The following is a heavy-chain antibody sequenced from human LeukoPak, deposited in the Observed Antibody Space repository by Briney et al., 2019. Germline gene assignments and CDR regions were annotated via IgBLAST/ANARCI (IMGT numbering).Heavy chain of an antibody. CDR3: GRNYSGRSLDP. D-gene: IGHD5-12*01. CDR2: ISSFSGTI. V-gene: IGHV3-48*04. Sequence: GGSLRLSCVASGITFSSYSMNWVRQAPGKGLEWVSYISSFSGTINYADSVKGRFTISRDNAKNSMYLQMNSLRVEDTAVYYCGRNYSGRSLDPWGQGNLVTVSP. CDR1: GITFSSYS. J-gene: IGHJ5*01.